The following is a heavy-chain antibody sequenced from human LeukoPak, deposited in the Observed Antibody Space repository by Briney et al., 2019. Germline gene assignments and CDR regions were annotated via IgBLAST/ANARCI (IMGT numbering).Heavy chain of an antibody. J-gene: IGHJ6*03. V-gene: IGHV4-30-4*08. Sequence: SQTLSLTCTVSGGSISSGDYYWSWIRQPPGKGLEWIGYIYYSGSTYYNPYLKSRVTISVDTSKNQFSLKLSSVTAADTAVYYCAREAGLRWFWSGRHYYYYMDVWGKGTTVTVSS. CDR1: GGSISSGDYY. CDR2: IYYSGST. D-gene: IGHD3-3*01. CDR3: AREAGLRWFWSGRHYYYYMDV.